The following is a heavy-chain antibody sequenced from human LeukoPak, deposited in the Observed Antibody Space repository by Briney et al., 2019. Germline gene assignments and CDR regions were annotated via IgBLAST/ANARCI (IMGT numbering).Heavy chain of an antibody. Sequence: GGSLRLSCAASGFTFDDYGMSWVRQAPGKGLEWVSGINWNGGSTGYADSVKGRFTISRDNAKNSLYLQMNSLRAEDTALYHCARVRFKSYYDFWSGYLAYFDYWGQGTLVTVSS. CDR3: ARVRFKSYYDFWSGYLAYFDY. CDR1: GFTFDDYG. CDR2: INWNGGST. D-gene: IGHD3-3*01. J-gene: IGHJ4*02. V-gene: IGHV3-20*01.